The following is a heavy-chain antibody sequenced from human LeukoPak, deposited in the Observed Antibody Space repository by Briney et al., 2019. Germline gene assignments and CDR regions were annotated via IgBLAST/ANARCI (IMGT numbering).Heavy chain of an antibody. J-gene: IGHJ4*02. CDR2: IYCSGTP. Sequence: LEAPSLTCTVSGGSTSNYYWSWIRQPPGKGVDWRASIYCSGTPICSPCLKSRATISIDPPKHQFSLKVRSVTAADTAMYYCARGSDWLFDYWGQGALDTVSS. CDR3: ARGSDWLFDY. D-gene: IGHD3-9*01. CDR1: GGSTSNYY. V-gene: IGHV4-59*01.